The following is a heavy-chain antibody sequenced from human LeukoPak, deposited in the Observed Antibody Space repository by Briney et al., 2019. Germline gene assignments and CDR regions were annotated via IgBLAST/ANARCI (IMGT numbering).Heavy chain of an antibody. CDR2: MNPNSGNT. CDR3: ARGRRKGGILGYCSGGSCKQPFDY. CDR1: GYTFTSYD. J-gene: IGHJ4*02. D-gene: IGHD2-15*01. Sequence: ASVKVSCKASGYTFTSYDIHWVRQATGQGLAWMGWMNPNSGNTGYAQKFQGRVTMTRNTSISTAYMELSSLRSEDTAVYYCARGRRKGGILGYCSGGSCKQPFDYWGQGTLVTVSS. V-gene: IGHV1-8*01.